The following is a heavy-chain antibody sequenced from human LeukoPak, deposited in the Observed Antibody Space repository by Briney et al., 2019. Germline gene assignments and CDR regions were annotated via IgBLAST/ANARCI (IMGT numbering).Heavy chain of an antibody. V-gene: IGHV3-7*01. CDR3: ARDKRVGATVIDY. Sequence: GGSLRLSCVASGFTFSTYWMSWVRQAPGKGLEWVANIKQDGTEKYYVDSVKGRFTISRDNAKNSVYLQMNNLRAEDTAVYYGARDKRVGATVIDYWGQGTLVTVSS. D-gene: IGHD1-26*01. J-gene: IGHJ4*02. CDR2: IKQDGTEK. CDR1: GFTFSTYW.